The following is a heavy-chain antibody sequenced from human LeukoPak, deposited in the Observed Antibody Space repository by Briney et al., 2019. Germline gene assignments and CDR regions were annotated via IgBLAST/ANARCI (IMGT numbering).Heavy chain of an antibody. J-gene: IGHJ4*02. D-gene: IGHD6-19*01. CDR2: ISGSGVSA. CDR1: GFTFSAYV. CDR3: AKRRSGSSGWFPFDS. V-gene: IGHV3-23*01. Sequence: GGSLSLSCVASGFTFSAYVMAWVRQAPGKGLEWVSGISGSGVSAYYGDSVKGQFTISRDNPKNTVYLQMDSLRAEDTAVYYCAKRRSGSSGWFPFDSWGQGTLVTVSS.